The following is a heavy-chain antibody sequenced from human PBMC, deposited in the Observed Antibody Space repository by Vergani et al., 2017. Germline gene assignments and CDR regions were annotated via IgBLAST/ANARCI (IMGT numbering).Heavy chain of an antibody. Sequence: QVQLQQWGGGLLKPSETLSLTCVVNGGSFTSYHWTWIRQSPGAGMEWVGDIDHTGRPEYNPSLKSRLTMSVDKSRNQFSLTLNSVTATDTAIYFCARVNTETNGHLYYYYYMDVWGQGTAVTVS. V-gene: IGHV4-34*01. CDR1: GGSFTSYH. CDR3: ARVNTETNGHLYYYYYMDV. J-gene: IGHJ6*03. CDR2: IDHTGRP. D-gene: IGHD4-11*01.